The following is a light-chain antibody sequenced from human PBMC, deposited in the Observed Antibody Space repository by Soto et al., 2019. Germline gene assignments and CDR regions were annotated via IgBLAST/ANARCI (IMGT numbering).Light chain of an antibody. V-gene: IGLV1-40*01. CDR3: QSSDRSVVGLL. CDR2: GTS. CDR1: NSNSGAGFD. J-gene: IGLJ2*01. Sequence: QAVVTQPPSVTAAPGQRVTISCTGSNSNSGAGFDVHWYQQFPGRAPKLLIYGTSNRPSGVPDRFSGSKSGTSASLAITGLQADDEADYYCQSSDRSVVGLLFGVGTKLTVL.